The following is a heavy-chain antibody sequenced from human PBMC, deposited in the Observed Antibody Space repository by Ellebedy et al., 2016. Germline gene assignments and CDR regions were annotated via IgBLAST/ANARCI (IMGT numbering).Heavy chain of an antibody. CDR1: GYTFLRYA. CDR2: INSGNDNT. CDR3: ARGRVVEGVMDV. D-gene: IGHD2-15*01. J-gene: IGHJ6*02. V-gene: IGHV1-3*01. Sequence: ASVKVFCKASGYTFLRYAMHWVRQAPGQSLEWMGWINSGNDNTKFSPKFQGRLTIARDTTASTVYMELSSLKFEDTAVYYCARGRVVEGVMDVWGQGTTVTVSS.